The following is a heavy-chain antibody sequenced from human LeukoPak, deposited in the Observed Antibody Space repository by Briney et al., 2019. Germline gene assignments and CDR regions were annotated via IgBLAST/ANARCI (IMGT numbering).Heavy chain of an antibody. J-gene: IGHJ4*02. V-gene: IGHV3-74*01. D-gene: IGHD3-10*01. CDR2: INSDGSST. CDR1: GFTFSSYW. Sequence: GGSLRLSCAASGFTFSSYWMHWVRQAPGKGPVWVSRINSDGSSTSYADSVKGRFTISRDNAKNTLYLQMNSLRAEDTAVYYCARDHWFGELLGYWGQGTLVTVSS. CDR3: ARDHWFGELLGY.